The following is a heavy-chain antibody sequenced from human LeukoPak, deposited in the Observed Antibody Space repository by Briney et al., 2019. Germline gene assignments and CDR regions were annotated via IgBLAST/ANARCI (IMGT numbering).Heavy chain of an antibody. D-gene: IGHD4-17*01. CDR3: AKGYYGDYYFDY. Sequence: GGSLRLSCAASGFTFSSYGMHWVRQAPGKGLEWVAAISYDGSNKYYADSVKGRFTISRDNSKNTLYLQMNSLKTEDTAVYYCAKGYYGDYYFDYWGQGTLVTVSS. V-gene: IGHV3-30*18. CDR2: ISYDGSNK. J-gene: IGHJ4*02. CDR1: GFTFSSYG.